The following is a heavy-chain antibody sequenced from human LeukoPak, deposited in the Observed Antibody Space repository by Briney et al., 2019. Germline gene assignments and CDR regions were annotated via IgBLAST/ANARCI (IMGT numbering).Heavy chain of an antibody. Sequence: PGGSLRLSCAASGFTFSDYSMNWVRQAPGKGMEWVSYISSSSSTIYYADSVKGRFTISRDNAKNSLYLQMNSLRVEDTAVYYCAREYVAPSQMGYWGQGTQVTVSS. D-gene: IGHD5-12*01. J-gene: IGHJ4*02. V-gene: IGHV3-48*04. CDR1: GFTFSDYS. CDR3: AREYVAPSQMGY. CDR2: ISSSSSTI.